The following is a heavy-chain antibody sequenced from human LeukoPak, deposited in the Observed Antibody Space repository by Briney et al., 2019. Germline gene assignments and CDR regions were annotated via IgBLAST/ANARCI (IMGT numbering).Heavy chain of an antibody. V-gene: IGHV3-11*05. CDR3: ARAGSESLWWPSDYYGMDV. J-gene: IGHJ6*02. D-gene: IGHD2-21*01. CDR2: ISSSSSYT. CDR1: GFTFSDYY. Sequence: GGSLRLSCAASGFTFSDYYMSWIRQAPGKGLEWVSYISSSSSYTNYADSVKGRFTISRDNAKNSLYLQMNSLRAEDTAVYYCARAGSESLWWPSDYYGMDVWGQGTTVTVSS.